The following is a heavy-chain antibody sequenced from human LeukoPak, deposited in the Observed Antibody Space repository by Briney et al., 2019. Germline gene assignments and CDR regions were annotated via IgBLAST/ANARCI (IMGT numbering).Heavy chain of an antibody. Sequence: SETLSLTCTVSGGSISSSSYYWGWIRQPPGKGLEWIGSIYYSGSTYYNPSLKSRVTISVDTSKNQFSLKLSSVTAADTAVYYCARERGGSMVRGSFDIWGQGTMVTVSS. CDR1: GGSISSSSYY. CDR3: ARERGGSMVRGSFDI. D-gene: IGHD3-10*01. V-gene: IGHV4-39*07. J-gene: IGHJ3*02. CDR2: IYYSGST.